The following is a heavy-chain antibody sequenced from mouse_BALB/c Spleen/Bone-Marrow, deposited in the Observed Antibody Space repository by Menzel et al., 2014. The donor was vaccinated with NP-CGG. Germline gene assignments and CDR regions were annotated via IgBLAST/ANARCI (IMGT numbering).Heavy chain of an antibody. Sequence: LEESGPELVKPGASVKMSCKASGYTFTSYLIHWVKQKPGQGLEWIGYITPYNDDTKYNEKLKGKATLTSDKSSSTAYMELSSLTSEDSAVYYCARWGGTPYFDYWGQGTTLTVSS. J-gene: IGHJ2*01. CDR2: ITPYNDDT. D-gene: IGHD4-1*01. CDR1: GYTFTSYL. CDR3: ARWGGTPYFDY. V-gene: IGHV1-14*01.